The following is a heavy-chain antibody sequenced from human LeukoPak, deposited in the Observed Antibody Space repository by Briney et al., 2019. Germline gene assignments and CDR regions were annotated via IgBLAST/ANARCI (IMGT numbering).Heavy chain of an antibody. CDR2: IYYSGST. D-gene: IGHD3-22*01. V-gene: IGHV4-59*08. CDR1: GGSISSYY. Sequence: PSETLSLTCTVSGGSISSYYWSWIRQPPGKGLEWIGYIYYSGSTNYNPSLRSRVTISVDTSKNQFSLKLSSVTAADTAVYYCARGVSYYDSSGYYNEYFQHWGQGTLVTVSS. CDR3: ARGVSYYDSSGYYNEYFQH. J-gene: IGHJ1*01.